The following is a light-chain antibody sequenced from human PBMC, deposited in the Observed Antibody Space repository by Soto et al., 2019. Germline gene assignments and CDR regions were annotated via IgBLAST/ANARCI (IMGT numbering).Light chain of an antibody. CDR1: SSDVGGYSY. J-gene: IGLJ2*01. CDR3: SSYTSSITVV. CDR2: DVS. Sequence: QSVLTQPASVSGSPGQSITISCTGTSSDVGGYSYVSWYQQHPGKAPKLMIYDVSNRPSGVSNRFSGSKSGNTASLTISGLQAEDEADYYCSSYTSSITVVFGGGTKLTVL. V-gene: IGLV2-14*01.